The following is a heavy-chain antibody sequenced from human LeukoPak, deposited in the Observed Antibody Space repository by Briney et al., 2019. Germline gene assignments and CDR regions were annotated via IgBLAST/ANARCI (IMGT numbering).Heavy chain of an antibody. CDR2: VSYDGRNT. V-gene: IGHV3-30*18. Sequence: PGKSLRLSCAAPGFTFRNYGMHWVRQAPGKGLEWVAVVSYDGRNTYYVDSVKGRFTVSRDNSKNTLYLQMNNLRVEDTAVYYCANLRGNNWYIEYWGQGTLVTVSS. J-gene: IGHJ4*02. D-gene: IGHD1-1*01. CDR3: ANLRGNNWYIEY. CDR1: GFTFRNYG.